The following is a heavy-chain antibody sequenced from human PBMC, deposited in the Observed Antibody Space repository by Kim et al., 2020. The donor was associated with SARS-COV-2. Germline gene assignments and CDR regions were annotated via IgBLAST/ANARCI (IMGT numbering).Heavy chain of an antibody. V-gene: IGHV3-21*01. D-gene: IGHD6-19*01. CDR3: ARMATTGYSSGWYGY. J-gene: IGHJ4*02. Sequence: DSVKGRFTISRDNAKNSLYLQRNSLRAEDTAVYYCARMATTGYSSGWYGYWGQGTLVTVSS.